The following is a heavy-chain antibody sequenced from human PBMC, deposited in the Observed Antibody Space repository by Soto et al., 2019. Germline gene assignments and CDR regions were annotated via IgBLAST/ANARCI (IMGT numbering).Heavy chain of an antibody. CDR1: GYTLTELS. CDR3: ATDRGGGDIVQYNYYYGLDV. Sequence: QVPLVQSGAEVKKPGASVKVSCKVSGYTLTELSMHWVRQAPGKGLEWMGSFDPEDGETIYAQKFQGRVTMTEDTSTDTAYMELSNLRSEDTAVYYCATDRGGGDIVQYNYYYGLDVWGQGTTVTVSS. CDR2: FDPEDGET. J-gene: IGHJ6*02. D-gene: IGHD3-16*02. V-gene: IGHV1-24*01.